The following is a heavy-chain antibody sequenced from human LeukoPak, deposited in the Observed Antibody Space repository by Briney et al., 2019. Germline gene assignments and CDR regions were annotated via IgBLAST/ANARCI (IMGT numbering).Heavy chain of an antibody. Sequence: VASLKVSCKASGYTFTGYYMHWVRQAPGQGLEWMGWINPNSGGTNYAQKFQGRVTMTRDTSISTAYMELSRLRSDDTAVYYCARDRGGAVTVFDYWGQETLVTVSS. D-gene: IGHD3-16*01. J-gene: IGHJ4*02. CDR1: GYTFTGYY. CDR2: INPNSGGT. CDR3: ARDRGGAVTVFDY. V-gene: IGHV1-2*02.